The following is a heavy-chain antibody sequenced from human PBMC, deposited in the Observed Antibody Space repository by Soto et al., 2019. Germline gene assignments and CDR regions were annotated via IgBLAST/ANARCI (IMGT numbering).Heavy chain of an antibody. CDR3: AREWELPNYYGMDV. V-gene: IGHV3-53*01. CDR1: GFAVSSNY. Sequence: GGSLRLSCAASGFAVSSNYMSWVRQAPGKGLEWVSVIYSGGSTYYADSVKGRFTISRDNSKNTVHLQMNSLRAEDTAVYYCAREWELPNYYGMDVWGQGTTVTVSS. CDR2: IYSGGST. J-gene: IGHJ6*02. D-gene: IGHD1-26*01.